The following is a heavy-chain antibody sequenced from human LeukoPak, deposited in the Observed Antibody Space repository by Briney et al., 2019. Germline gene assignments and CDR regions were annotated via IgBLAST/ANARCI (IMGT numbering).Heavy chain of an antibody. D-gene: IGHD3-3*01. CDR1: GFSLSTSGVG. J-gene: IGHJ4*02. CDR2: IYWNDDK. Sequence: SGPTLLKPTQTLTLTFTFSGFSLSTSGVGVGWIRQPPAKALEWLALIYWNDDKRYSPSLKSRLTITKDTSKNQVVLTMTNMDPVDTATYYCAHRLNYDFWSGYYRYWGQGTLVTVSS. V-gene: IGHV2-5*01. CDR3: AHRLNYDFWSGYYRY.